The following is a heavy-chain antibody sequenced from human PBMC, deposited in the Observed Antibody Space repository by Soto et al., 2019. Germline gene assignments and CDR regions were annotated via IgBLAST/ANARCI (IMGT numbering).Heavy chain of an antibody. Sequence: QVQLQESGPGLVKPSETLSLTCSFSGGSMSRYYWSWIRQPPGKGLEWIGNIHETGSTNYNASLKNRVTISLDTSKSAFTLHLTSVTAADTAVYYCARDVRPTGLAYFDLSGRGTLVTVSS. CDR2: IHETGST. CDR3: ARDVRPTGLAYFDL. V-gene: IGHV4-59*12. CDR1: GGSMSRYY. J-gene: IGHJ2*01. D-gene: IGHD1-1*01.